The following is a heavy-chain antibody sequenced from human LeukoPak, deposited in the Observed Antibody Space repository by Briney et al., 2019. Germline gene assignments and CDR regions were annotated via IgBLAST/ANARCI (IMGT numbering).Heavy chain of an antibody. D-gene: IGHD6-13*01. Sequence: TLSLTCAISGDSVSRDTAAWNWVRQSPSRGLEWLGRTYYRSKWYNDYAVSVKSRITINPDTSKNQFSLQLNSVTPEDTAVYYCVRDRGGSSWYYFDNWGQGSLVTVSS. CDR2: TYYRSKWYN. CDR3: VRDRGGSSWYYFDN. V-gene: IGHV6-1*01. J-gene: IGHJ4*02. CDR1: GDSVSRDTAA.